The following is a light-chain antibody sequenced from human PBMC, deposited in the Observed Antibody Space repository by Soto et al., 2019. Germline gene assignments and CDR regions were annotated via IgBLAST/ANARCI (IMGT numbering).Light chain of an antibody. V-gene: IGLV3-21*04. J-gene: IGLJ1*01. CDR2: YDS. CDR1: HIGNKR. Sequence: SYELTQSPSVSVAPEKTATITCGGNHIGNKRVHWYRQKPGQAPVLLISYDSDRPSGIHERFSGANSGNTATLTISRVEAGDEADYYCQVWDIMTDNYVFGSGTKLTVL. CDR3: QVWDIMTDNYV.